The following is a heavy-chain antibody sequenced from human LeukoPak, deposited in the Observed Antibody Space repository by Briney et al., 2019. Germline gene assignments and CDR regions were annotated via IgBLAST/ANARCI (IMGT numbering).Heavy chain of an antibody. CDR1: GYTFTGYY. D-gene: IGHD6-13*01. V-gene: IGHV1-2*02. Sequence: ASVKVSCKASGYTFTGYYMHWVRQAPGQGLEWMGWINPNSGGTNYAQKFQGRVTMTRDTSISTAYMELSRLRSDDTAVYYCARAALPGITPHFDYWGQGTLVTVSS. CDR2: INPNSGGT. CDR3: ARAALPGITPHFDY. J-gene: IGHJ4*02.